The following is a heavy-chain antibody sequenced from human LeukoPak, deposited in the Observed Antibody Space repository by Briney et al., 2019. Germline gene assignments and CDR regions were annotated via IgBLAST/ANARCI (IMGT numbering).Heavy chain of an antibody. J-gene: IGHJ4*02. Sequence: PGGSLRLSCAASGFTFSSYSMNWVRQAPGKGLEWVSYISSSSSTIYYADSVKGRFTISRDNAKNSLYLQMNSLRAEDTAVYYCARGFGAGLRFLEWLFDYWDQGTLVTVSS. CDR1: GFTFSSYS. CDR3: ARGFGAGLRFLEWLFDY. D-gene: IGHD3-3*01. V-gene: IGHV3-48*04. CDR2: ISSSSSTI.